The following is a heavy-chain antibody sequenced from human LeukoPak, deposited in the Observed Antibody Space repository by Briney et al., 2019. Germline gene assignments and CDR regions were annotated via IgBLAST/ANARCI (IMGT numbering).Heavy chain of an antibody. D-gene: IGHD3-22*01. J-gene: IGHJ4*02. CDR2: IYYSGST. CDR1: GGSISSYY. Sequence: SETLSFTCTVSGGSISSYYWSWIRQPPGKGLEWIGYIYYSGSTNYNPSLKSRVTISVDTSKNQFSLKLSSVTAADTAVYYCARHPQPTYYYVSSGYFDYWGQGTLVTVSS. V-gene: IGHV4-59*08. CDR3: ARHPQPTYYYVSSGYFDY.